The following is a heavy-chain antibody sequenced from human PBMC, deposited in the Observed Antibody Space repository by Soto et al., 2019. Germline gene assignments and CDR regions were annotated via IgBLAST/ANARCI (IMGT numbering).Heavy chain of an antibody. V-gene: IGHV1-18*01. J-gene: IGHJ5*02. CDR2: ISLYSDGT. CDR3: ARVVPGAEAWFGP. CDR1: GYTFSNYG. Sequence: QFQLVQSGGEVKRPGASVKVSCKTSGYTFSNYGITWVRQAPGQPLEWLGWISLYSDGTNYAQKFQGRVSMTTDTSTTTAHMELRSLRSDDTAVYYCARVVPGAEAWFGPWGQGTLVTVSS. D-gene: IGHD2-2*01.